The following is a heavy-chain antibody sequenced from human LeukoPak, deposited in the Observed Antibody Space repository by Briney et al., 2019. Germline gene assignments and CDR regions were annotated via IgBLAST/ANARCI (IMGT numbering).Heavy chain of an antibody. CDR3: ARGGIAAAGDY. J-gene: IGHJ4*02. Sequence: SETLSLTCAVYGGSFSGYYWSWIRQPPGKGLEWIGEINHSGSTNYNPSLKSRVTISVDTSKNQFSLKLSSVTATDTAVYYCARGGIAAAGDYWGQGTLVTVSS. CDR2: INHSGST. V-gene: IGHV4-34*01. D-gene: IGHD6-13*01. CDR1: GGSFSGYY.